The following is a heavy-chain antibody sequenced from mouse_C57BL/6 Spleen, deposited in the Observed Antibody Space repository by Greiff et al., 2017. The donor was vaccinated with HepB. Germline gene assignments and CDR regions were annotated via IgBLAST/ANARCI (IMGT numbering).Heavy chain of an antibody. CDR2: ISDGGSYT. J-gene: IGHJ2*01. V-gene: IGHV5-4*01. D-gene: IGHD4-1*01. Sequence: DVHLVESGGGLVKPGGSLKLSCAASGFTFSSYAMSWVRQTPEKRLEWVATISDGGSYTYYPDNVKGRFTISRDNAKNNLYLQMSHLKSEDTAMYYCARDTGHYFDYWGQGTTLTVSS. CDR3: ARDTGHYFDY. CDR1: GFTFSSYA.